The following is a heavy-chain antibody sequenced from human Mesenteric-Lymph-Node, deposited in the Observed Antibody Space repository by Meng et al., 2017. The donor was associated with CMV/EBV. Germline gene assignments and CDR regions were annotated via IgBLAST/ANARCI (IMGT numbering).Heavy chain of an antibody. Sequence: GESLKISCAASGFTFSNYAMHWVRQAPGKGLEWVSAISGSGGSTYYADSVKGRFTISRDNSKNTLYLQMNSLRAEDTAVYYCAKGLQTRTITGDLAFDYWGQGTLVTVSS. V-gene: IGHV3-23*01. J-gene: IGHJ4*02. CDR2: ISGSGGST. D-gene: IGHD7-27*01. CDR3: AKGLQTRTITGDLAFDY. CDR1: GFTFSNYA.